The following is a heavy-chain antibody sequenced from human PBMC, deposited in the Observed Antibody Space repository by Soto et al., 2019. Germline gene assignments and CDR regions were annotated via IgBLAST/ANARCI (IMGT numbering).Heavy chain of an antibody. D-gene: IGHD3-10*01. V-gene: IGHV3-23*01. Sequence: GGSLRLSCAASGFTFSTYPMIWVRQAPGKGLECVGSISDSGANTYYADSVRGRFTISRDNSKNTLYLQMNSLRDDDTAVYYCAKILSMVSSYYCATDVWGHATIGSVS. CDR3: AKILSMVSSYYCATDV. CDR2: ISDSGANT. CDR1: GFTFSTYP. J-gene: IGHJ6*02.